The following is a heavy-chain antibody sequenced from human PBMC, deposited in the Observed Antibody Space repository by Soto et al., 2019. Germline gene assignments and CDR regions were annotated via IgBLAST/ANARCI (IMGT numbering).Heavy chain of an antibody. Sequence: WWSLRLSCSASVFSRMPYWMPWCRHVPGRGLEWVARLSSDGFGAAYADSVKGRFFISRDTARNTLSLQMNSLRADDTAVYYCARDLGGPDCWGRGTSVTVSS. CDR3: ARDLGGPDC. CDR1: VFSRMPYW. D-gene: IGHD3-16*01. J-gene: IGHJ4*02. V-gene: IGHV3-74*03. CDR2: LSSDGFGA.